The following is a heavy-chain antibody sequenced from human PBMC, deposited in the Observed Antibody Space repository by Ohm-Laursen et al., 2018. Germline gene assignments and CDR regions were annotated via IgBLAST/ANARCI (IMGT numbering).Heavy chain of an antibody. CDR3: ARTPYDSTGYYKWFDP. CDR1: GGTISTYY. V-gene: IGHV4-4*09. CDR2: ILDSGSS. Sequence: GTLSLTCTVSGGTISTYYWTRIRQTPGKGLEWIGCILDSGSSNYNPSLKSRVTMSVDTSKNQFSLKLTSVTAADTAIYYCARTPYDSTGYYKWFDPWGQGTLVTVSS. D-gene: IGHD3-22*01. J-gene: IGHJ5*02.